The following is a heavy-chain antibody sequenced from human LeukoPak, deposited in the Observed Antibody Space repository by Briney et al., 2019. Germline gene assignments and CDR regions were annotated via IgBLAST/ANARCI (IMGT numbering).Heavy chain of an antibody. Sequence: TGGSLRLSCAASGFTFSIYSMNWVRQAPGKGLEWVSSISSSSSYIYYADSVKGRFTISRDNAKNTLYLRMNSLRAEDTAVYYCAGGYGFDYWGQGTLVTVSS. CDR1: GFTFSIYS. D-gene: IGHD4-17*01. V-gene: IGHV3-21*01. CDR3: AGGYGFDY. J-gene: IGHJ4*02. CDR2: ISSSSSYI.